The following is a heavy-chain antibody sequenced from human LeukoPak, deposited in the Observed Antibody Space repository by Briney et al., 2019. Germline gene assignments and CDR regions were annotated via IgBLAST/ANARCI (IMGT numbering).Heavy chain of an antibody. CDR1: GFTFSSYA. Sequence: GGSLRLSCAASGFTFSSYAMSWVRQAPGKGLEWVSAISGSGGSTYYADSVKGRFTISRDNSKNTLYLQMNSLRAEDTAVYYCARDTYSSGWSPYFDYWGQGTLVTVSS. CDR3: ARDTYSSGWSPYFDY. CDR2: ISGSGGST. V-gene: IGHV3-23*01. D-gene: IGHD6-19*01. J-gene: IGHJ4*02.